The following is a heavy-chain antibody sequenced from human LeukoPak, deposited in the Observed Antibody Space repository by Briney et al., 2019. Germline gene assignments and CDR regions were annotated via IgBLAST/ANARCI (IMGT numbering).Heavy chain of an antibody. J-gene: IGHJ5*02. CDR1: GGSINSYY. V-gene: IGHV4-59*08. CDR2: IYYSGST. D-gene: IGHD3-10*01. Sequence: PSETLSLTCTVSGGSINSYYWSWIRQPPGKGLEWIGYIYYSGSTNYNPSLKSRVTISVDTSKNQFSLKLSSVTAADTAVYYCARWLNWFDPWGQGTLVTVSS. CDR3: ARWLNWFDP.